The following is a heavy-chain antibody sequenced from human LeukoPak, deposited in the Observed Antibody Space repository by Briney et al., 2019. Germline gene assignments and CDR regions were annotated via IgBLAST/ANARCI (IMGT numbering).Heavy chain of an antibody. V-gene: IGHV4-34*01. CDR3: ARVDRAPYYYGSGSNYYFDY. CDR2: INHSGST. J-gene: IGHJ4*02. CDR1: GGSFSGYY. Sequence: SETLSLTCAVYGGSFSGYYWSWIRQPPGKGLEWIGEINHSGSTNYNPSLKSRVTISVDTSKNQFSLKLSSVTAADTAVYYCARVDRAPYYYGSGSNYYFDYWGQGTLVTVSS. D-gene: IGHD3-10*01.